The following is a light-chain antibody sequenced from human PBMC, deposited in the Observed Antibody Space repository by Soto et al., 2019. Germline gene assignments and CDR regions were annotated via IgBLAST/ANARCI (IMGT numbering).Light chain of an antibody. CDR1: SGHSNYV. V-gene: IGLV4-69*01. CDR3: QTWDTGIRV. CDR2: LNSDGSH. J-gene: IGLJ2*01. Sequence: QSVLTQSPSASASLGASVKLTCTLSSGHSNYVIAWHQQQPEKGPRYLMKLNSDGSHSTGDGIPDRFSGSSSGAERYLTISSLQSEDEADYYCQTWDTGIRVFGGGTKVTVL.